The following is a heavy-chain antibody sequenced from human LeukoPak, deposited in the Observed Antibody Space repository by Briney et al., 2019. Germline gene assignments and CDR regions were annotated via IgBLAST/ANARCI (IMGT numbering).Heavy chain of an antibody. CDR1: GFTFSTYW. CDR3: SSSNWYGGYFNY. D-gene: IGHD6-13*01. J-gene: IGHJ4*02. V-gene: IGHV3-74*01. Sequence: GGSLRLSCAASGFTFSTYWMHWVRQVPGKGLVWVSRIGSGGSTVTYADSVKGRFTISRDNAKNTLYLQMNSLRAEDTAVYYCSSSNWYGGYFNYWGQGTLVTVSS. CDR2: IGSGGSTV.